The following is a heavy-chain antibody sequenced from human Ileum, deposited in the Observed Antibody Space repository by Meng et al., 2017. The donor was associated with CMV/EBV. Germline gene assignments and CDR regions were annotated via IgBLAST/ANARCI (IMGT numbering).Heavy chain of an antibody. CDR1: GFTFTNYP. V-gene: IGHV3-30*04. CDR3: ARDYYYDSGTYYYIDY. CDR2: ISYDGKSN. D-gene: IGHD3-22*01. J-gene: IGHJ4*02. Sequence: GGSLRLSCAASGFTFTNYPIHWVRQAPGKGLEWVALISYDGKSNFYADSVKGRFTISRDDSKNTVYLQMNSLRPEDTAVYYCARDYYYDSGTYYYIDYWGQGTLVTVSS.